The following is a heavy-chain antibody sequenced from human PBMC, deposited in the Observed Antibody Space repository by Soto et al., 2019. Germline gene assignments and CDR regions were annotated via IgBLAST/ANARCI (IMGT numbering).Heavy chain of an antibody. CDR3: ARGNWNYYYGFDV. J-gene: IGHJ6*02. V-gene: IGHV3-7*01. CDR1: EFTFDKYY. CDR2: IKPDGSEQ. D-gene: IGHD1-20*01. Sequence: VGSLRLSCAASEFTFDKYYMTWVRQAPGKGPEWVANIKPDGSEQYYVDSVKGRFTISRDNANNSLYHQMNSLRAEDTAVYFCARGNWNYYYGFDVWGQGTTVTVSS.